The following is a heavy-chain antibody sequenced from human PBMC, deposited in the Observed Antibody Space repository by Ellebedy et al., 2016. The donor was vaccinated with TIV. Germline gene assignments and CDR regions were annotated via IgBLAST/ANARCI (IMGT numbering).Heavy chain of an antibody. CDR1: GGSITNYH. V-gene: IGHV4-59*12. J-gene: IGHJ6*02. D-gene: IGHD4-11*01. CDR3: ARGPSNYYYYGMDV. Sequence: SETLSLTCTVSGGSITNYHWSWSRQPPGKGLEWIGYIYYSGSTNYNPSLKSRVTISVDTSKNQFSLKLSSVTAADTAVYYCARGPSNYYYYGMDVWGQGTTVTVSS. CDR2: IYYSGST.